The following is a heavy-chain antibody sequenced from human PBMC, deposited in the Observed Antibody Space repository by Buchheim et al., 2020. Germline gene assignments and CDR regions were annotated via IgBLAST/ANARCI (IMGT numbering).Heavy chain of an antibody. Sequence: QVQLQESGPGLVEPSGTLSLTCAVSGVSISSSNWWSWVRQPPGKGLEWIGDIYYSGSTNYNPSLKSRGTISVDTSKNQFSLKLSSVTAADTAVYYCARNFRGGDFWSGYYDYYYGMDVWGQGTT. V-gene: IGHV4-4*02. CDR1: GVSISSSNW. CDR3: ARNFRGGDFWSGYYDYYYGMDV. D-gene: IGHD3-3*01. CDR2: IYYSGST. J-gene: IGHJ6*02.